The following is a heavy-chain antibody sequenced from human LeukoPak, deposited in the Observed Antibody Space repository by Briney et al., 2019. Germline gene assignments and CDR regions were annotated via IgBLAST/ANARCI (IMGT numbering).Heavy chain of an antibody. CDR1: GGTFSGYY. CDR2: INHSGST. J-gene: IGHJ5*02. CDR3: ARGTGASWFDP. Sequence: SETLSLTCAVYGGTFSGYYWSWIRQPPGKGLEWIGEINHSGSTNYNPSLKSRVTISVDTSKNQFSLKLSSVTAADTAVYYCARGTGASWFDPWGQGTLVTVSS. V-gene: IGHV4-34*01.